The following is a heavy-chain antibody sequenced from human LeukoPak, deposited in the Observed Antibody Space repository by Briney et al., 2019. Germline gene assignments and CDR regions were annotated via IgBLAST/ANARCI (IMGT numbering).Heavy chain of an antibody. CDR2: INPSGGST. V-gene: IGHV1-46*01. CDR3: ARDGRDCSSTSCYDYYYYMDV. J-gene: IGHJ6*03. CDR1: GYTFTSYY. D-gene: IGHD2-2*01. Sequence: ASVKVSCKASGYTFTSYYMHWVRQAPGQGLEWMGIINPSGGSTSYAQKFQGRVTMTRDTSTSTVYMELSSLRSEDTAVYYCARDGRDCSSTSCYDYYYYMDVWGKGTTVTVSS.